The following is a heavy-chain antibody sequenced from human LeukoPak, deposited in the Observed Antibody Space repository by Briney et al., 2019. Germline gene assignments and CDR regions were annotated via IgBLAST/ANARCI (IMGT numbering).Heavy chain of an antibody. CDR2: LVYDARSD. J-gene: IGHJ4*02. D-gene: IGHD6-19*01. CDR1: GFPFSSYG. V-gene: IGHV3-33*01. Sequence: GSLRLSCAASGFPFSSYGMHWVRQAPGKGLEWVARLVYDARSDYANSVKGRFTISRDNSKNTLYLQMNSLRAEDTAVYYCAREAVAVAGYFDYWGQGTLVTVSS. CDR3: AREAVAVAGYFDY.